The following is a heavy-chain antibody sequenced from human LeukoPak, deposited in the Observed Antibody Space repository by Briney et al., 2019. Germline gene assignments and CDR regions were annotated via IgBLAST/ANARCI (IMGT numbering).Heavy chain of an antibody. Sequence: SVKVSCTASGGTFSSYAISWVRQAPGQGLEWMGGIIPIFGTANYTQKFQGRVTITADESTSTAYMELSSLRSEDTAVYYCARDRGSSSPNFDYWGQGTLVTVSS. J-gene: IGHJ4*02. CDR1: GGTFSSYA. CDR3: ARDRGSSSPNFDY. CDR2: IIPIFGTA. V-gene: IGHV1-69*13. D-gene: IGHD6-6*01.